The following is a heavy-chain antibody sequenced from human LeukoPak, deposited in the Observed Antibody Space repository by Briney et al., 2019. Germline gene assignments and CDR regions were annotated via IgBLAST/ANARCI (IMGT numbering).Heavy chain of an antibody. J-gene: IGHJ5*02. CDR1: GGSISSSIYF. D-gene: IGHD3-10*01. Sequence: PSETLSLTCTVSGGSISSSIYFWGWIRQPPGKGLEWIGSIYYSGSTYYNPSLKSRVTISVDTSKNQFSLKLSSVTAAATPVYYCARQRYYGSGSYLNWFDPWGQGTLVTVSS. V-gene: IGHV4-39*01. CDR3: ARQRYYGSGSYLNWFDP. CDR2: IYYSGST.